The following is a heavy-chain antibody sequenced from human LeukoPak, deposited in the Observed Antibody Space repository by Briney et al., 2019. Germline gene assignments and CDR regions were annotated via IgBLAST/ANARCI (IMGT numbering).Heavy chain of an antibody. V-gene: IGHV3-7*03. Sequence: PGGSLRLSCAASGFTFNNYWMTWVRQGPRKGLEWVANIKPGGNEKYYVDSVKGRFTISRDNVKNSLYLQMNSLRAEDTAIYYCATFRFLGTWGQGTMVTVSP. CDR1: GFTFNNYW. CDR3: ATFRFLGT. J-gene: IGHJ3*01. D-gene: IGHD3-3*01. CDR2: IKPGGNEK.